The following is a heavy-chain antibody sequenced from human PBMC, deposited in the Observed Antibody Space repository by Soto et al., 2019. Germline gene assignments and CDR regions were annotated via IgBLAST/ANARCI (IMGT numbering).Heavy chain of an antibody. CDR1: GYTFTSYY. D-gene: IGHD2-15*01. CDR2: INPSGGST. V-gene: IGHV1-46*03. J-gene: IGHJ6*03. Sequence: ASVKVSCKASGYTFTSYYMHWVRQAPGQGLEWMGIINPSGGSTSYAQKFQGRVTMTRDTSTSTVYMELSSLRSEDTAVYYCARWGGRNIVVVVAATPGDDYYYYYMDVWGKGTTVTVSS. CDR3: ARWGGRNIVVVVAATPGDDYYYYYMDV.